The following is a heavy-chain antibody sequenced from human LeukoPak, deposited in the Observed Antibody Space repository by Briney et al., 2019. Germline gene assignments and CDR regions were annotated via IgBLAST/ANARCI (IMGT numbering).Heavy chain of an antibody. CDR3: ARAQEGCSRASCYLEP. J-gene: IGHJ5*02. CDR1: GASISSTNW. D-gene: IGHD2-2*01. V-gene: IGHV4-4*02. Sequence: SETLSLTCAISGASISSTNWWIWVRQPPGKGLEWVGEMHHSGRTNYNPSLKSRITISVDKSKNQVFLRLNSVAAADTALYYCARAQEGCSRASCYLEPWGQGTLVTVSS. CDR2: MHHSGRT.